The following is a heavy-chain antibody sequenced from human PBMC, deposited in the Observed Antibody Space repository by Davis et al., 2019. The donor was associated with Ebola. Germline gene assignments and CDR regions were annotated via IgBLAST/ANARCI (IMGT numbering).Heavy chain of an antibody. D-gene: IGHD4-17*01. CDR2: ISSSGFTT. V-gene: IGHV3-23*01. CDR1: GFTFSSYA. CDR3: AKKLSTGLDY. J-gene: IGHJ4*02. Sequence: PGGSLRLSCAASGFTFSSYAMSWVRQAPGKGLEWVSTISSSGFTTYYADSVKGRFTISRDNSNNTLYVQMSSLRAEDTAVYYCAKKLSTGLDYWGQGTLVTVSS.